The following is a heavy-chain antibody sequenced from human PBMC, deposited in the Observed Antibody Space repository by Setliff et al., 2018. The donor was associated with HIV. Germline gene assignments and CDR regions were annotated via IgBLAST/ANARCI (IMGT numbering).Heavy chain of an antibody. CDR2: IRYDGSYR. Sequence: GGSLRLSCAASGFTFSSYGMHWVRQAPGKGLEWVAFIRYDGSYRYYVDSVKGRFTIPRDNSKNTMFLQMNSLRVEDTAIYYCAKMHTAMDPDTFDIWGQRTMVTVSS. CDR3: AKMHTAMDPDTFDI. D-gene: IGHD5-18*01. J-gene: IGHJ3*02. CDR1: GFTFSSYG. V-gene: IGHV3-30*02.